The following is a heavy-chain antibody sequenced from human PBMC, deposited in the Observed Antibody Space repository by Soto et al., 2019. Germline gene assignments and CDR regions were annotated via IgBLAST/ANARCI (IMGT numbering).Heavy chain of an antibody. CDR2: IYHSGST. Sequence: SETLSLTCAVSGGSISSSNWWSWVRQPPGKGLEWIGEIYHSGSTNYNPSLKSRVTISVDKSKNQFSLKLSSVTAADTAVYCCARDLRGHSSSSSPPLYYYYYYGMDVWGQGTTVTVSS. D-gene: IGHD6-6*01. CDR3: ARDLRGHSSSSSPPLYYYYYYGMDV. CDR1: GGSISSSNW. J-gene: IGHJ6*02. V-gene: IGHV4-4*01.